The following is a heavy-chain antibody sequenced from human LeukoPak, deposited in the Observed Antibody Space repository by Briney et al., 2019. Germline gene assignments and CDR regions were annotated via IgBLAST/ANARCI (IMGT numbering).Heavy chain of an antibody. V-gene: IGHV4-38-2*02. D-gene: IGHD3-22*01. Sequence: KSSETLSLTCTVSGYSISRGYYWGWIRQPPGKGLEWIGCIYHSGSTYYNPSLKSRVTISVDTSKNQFSLRLSSVTAADTAVYYCARATYYYDSSGYWTLEFDFDIWGQGTMVTVSS. CDR2: IYHSGST. CDR3: ARATYYYDSSGYWTLEFDFDI. J-gene: IGHJ3*02. CDR1: GYSISRGYY.